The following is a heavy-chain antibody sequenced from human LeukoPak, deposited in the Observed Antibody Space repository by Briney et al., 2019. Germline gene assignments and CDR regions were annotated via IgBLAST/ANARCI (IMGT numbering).Heavy chain of an antibody. CDR1: GFTFSHYT. J-gene: IGHJ4*02. CDR2: ISSRSNFI. V-gene: IGHV3-21*06. Sequence: GGSLRLSCSASGFTFSHYTMHWVRQAPGKGLEWLSSISSRSNFINYSDSVRGRFTISRDNADNSLFLQMNSLSAEDTAVYYCARARVYGYSSGGLIDFWGQGTTVTVSS. D-gene: IGHD5-18*01. CDR3: ARARVYGYSSGGLIDF.